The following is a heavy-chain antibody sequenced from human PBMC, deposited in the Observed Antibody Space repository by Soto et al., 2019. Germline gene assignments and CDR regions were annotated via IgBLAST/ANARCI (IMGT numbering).Heavy chain of an antibody. CDR1: GYTFTSYA. CDR2: INAGNGNT. Sequence: APVKVSCKASGYTFTSYAMHWVRQAPGQRLEWMGWINAGNGNTKYSQKFQGRVTITRDTSASTAYMELSSLRSEDTAVYYCARSKTLTPFDYWGQGTLVTVSS. V-gene: IGHV1-3*01. J-gene: IGHJ4*02. CDR3: ARSKTLTPFDY.